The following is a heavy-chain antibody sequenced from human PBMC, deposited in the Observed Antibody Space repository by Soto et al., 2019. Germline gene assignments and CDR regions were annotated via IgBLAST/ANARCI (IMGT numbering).Heavy chain of an antibody. D-gene: IGHD4-17*01. CDR3: ARDLSTTTVTTAHTTFGYMDV. Sequence: GGSLRLSCAASGFTFSSYWMSWVRQAPGKGLEWVANIKQDGSEKYYVESVKGRFTISRDNAKNSLYLQMNNLRAEDTAVYYCARDLSTTTVTTAHTTFGYMDVWGKGTTVTVSS. CDR2: IKQDGSEK. J-gene: IGHJ6*03. V-gene: IGHV3-7*01. CDR1: GFTFSSYW.